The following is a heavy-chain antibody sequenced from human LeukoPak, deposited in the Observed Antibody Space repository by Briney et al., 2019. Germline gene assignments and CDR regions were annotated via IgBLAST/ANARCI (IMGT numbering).Heavy chain of an antibody. CDR1: GYTFTNFG. D-gene: IGHD4-17*01. V-gene: IGHV1-18*01. J-gene: IGHJ4*02. CDR2: TSTYNGNT. Sequence: ASVKVSCKTSGYTFTNFGISWVRQAPRQGLEWMGWTSTYNGNTKYAEKVQGRVTMTTDTSTSTAYMEVRSLRSDDTATYYCARDSRDYGDYVDHWGQGTLVTVSS. CDR3: ARDSRDYGDYVDH.